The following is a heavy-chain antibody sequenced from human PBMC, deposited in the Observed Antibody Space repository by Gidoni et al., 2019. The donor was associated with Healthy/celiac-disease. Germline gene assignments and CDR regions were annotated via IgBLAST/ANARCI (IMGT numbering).Heavy chain of an antibody. CDR2: IKSKTDGGTT. V-gene: IGHV3-15*01. D-gene: IGHD3-3*01. J-gene: IGHJ4*02. CDR3: TTESRLIREIFGVVIY. CDR1: GFTFSNAW. Sequence: EVQLVESGGGLVKPGGSIRLSCAASGFTFSNAWMSWVRQAPGKGLEWVGRIKSKTDGGTTDYAAPVKGRFPISRYYSKNTLYLQMNSLKTEDTAVYYCTTESRLIREIFGVVIYWGQGTLVTVSS.